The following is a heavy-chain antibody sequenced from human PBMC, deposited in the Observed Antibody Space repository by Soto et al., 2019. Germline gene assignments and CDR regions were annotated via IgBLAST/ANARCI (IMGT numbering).Heavy chain of an antibody. Sequence: GGSLRLSCAASGFTFDTFWMNWVRHAPGKGLEWVANMDQYGSEIHYLDSVKGRFTISRDNVKKSLYLQMNSLRAEDTAVYYCARGIGSPDFWGPGALVTVSS. J-gene: IGHJ4*02. CDR3: ARGIGSPDF. CDR1: GFTFDTFW. CDR2: MDQYGSEI. D-gene: IGHD3-16*02. V-gene: IGHV3-7*05.